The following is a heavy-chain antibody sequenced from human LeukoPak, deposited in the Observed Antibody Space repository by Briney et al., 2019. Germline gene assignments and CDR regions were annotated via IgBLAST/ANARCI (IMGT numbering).Heavy chain of an antibody. J-gene: IGHJ4*02. CDR2: ISFDGSNK. V-gene: IGHV3-30*18. D-gene: IGHD2/OR15-2a*01. CDR1: GFTFSSYG. CDR3: AKDSSMMPPTPLDY. Sequence: GGSLRLSCAASGFTFSSYGMHWVRQAPGKGLEWVAVISFDGSNKYYADSVRGRFTISRDNSKNTLYVQMNSLRAEDTAVYYCAKDSSMMPPTPLDYWGQGTLVTVSS.